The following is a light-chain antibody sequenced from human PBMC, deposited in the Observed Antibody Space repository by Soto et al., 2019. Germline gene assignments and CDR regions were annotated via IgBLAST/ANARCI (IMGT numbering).Light chain of an antibody. CDR1: QTVSNSY. V-gene: IGKV3-20*01. CDR2: GTT. CDR3: QQYGSSPWT. J-gene: IGKJ1*01. Sequence: ETVLTQSPGSLALSLGDRANLSCRASQTVSNSYLARYQQKPGQAPRLLIYGTTNRATGIPDWFSGSGSGTDFTLTISGLEPEDFVLYYCQQYGSSPWTFGQGTKVESK.